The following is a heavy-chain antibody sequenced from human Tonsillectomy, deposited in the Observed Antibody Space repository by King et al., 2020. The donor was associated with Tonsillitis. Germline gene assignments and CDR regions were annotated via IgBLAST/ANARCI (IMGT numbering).Heavy chain of an antibody. V-gene: IGHV3-23*04. Sequence: VQLVESGGGLVQPGGSLRRSCAASGFTFSSYAMSWVRQAPGKGLEWVSIISGGGASTYCADSVKGRFTISRDISKNTLYLQMNSLSADDTAVYYCAKSRSGFASPDYFDYWGRGTLVTVSS. CDR1: GFTFSSYA. CDR3: AKSRSGFASPDYFDY. J-gene: IGHJ4*02. D-gene: IGHD3-3*01. CDR2: ISGGGAST.